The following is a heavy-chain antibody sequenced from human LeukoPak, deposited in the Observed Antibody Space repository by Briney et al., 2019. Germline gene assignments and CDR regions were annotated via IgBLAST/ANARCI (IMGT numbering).Heavy chain of an antibody. V-gene: IGHV4-61*02. D-gene: IGHD3-9*01. CDR3: AKDLTGYENDY. CDR2: IYTSGST. Sequence: PSETLSLTCTVSGGSISSGSYYWSWIRQPAGKGLEWIGRIYTSGSTNYNPSLKSRVTISLDTSKNQFSLKLSSVTAADTAVYYCAKDLTGYENDYWGQGTLVTVSS. J-gene: IGHJ4*02. CDR1: GGSISSGSYY.